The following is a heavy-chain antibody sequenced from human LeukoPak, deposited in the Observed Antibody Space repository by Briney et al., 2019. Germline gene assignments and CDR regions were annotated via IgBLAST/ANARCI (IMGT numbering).Heavy chain of an antibody. V-gene: IGHV4-38-2*02. Sequence: PSETLSLTCTVSGYSISSGYYWGWVRQPPGKGLEWIGSIYYSGSTYYNPSLKSRVTISVDTSKNQFSLKLSSVTAADTAVYYCARDRYSYGFIVDYMDVWGKGTTVTVSS. D-gene: IGHD5-18*01. CDR3: ARDRYSYGFIVDYMDV. CDR1: GYSISSGYY. J-gene: IGHJ6*03. CDR2: IYYSGST.